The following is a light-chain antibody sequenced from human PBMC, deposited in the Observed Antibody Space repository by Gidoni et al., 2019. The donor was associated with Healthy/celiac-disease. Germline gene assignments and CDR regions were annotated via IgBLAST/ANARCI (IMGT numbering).Light chain of an antibody. CDR2: WAS. J-gene: IGKJ2*04. Sequence: DIVMTQAPDSLAVSLGERATINCKSSQSVLYSSNNKNYLAWYQQKPGQHPKLLIYWASTRESGVPDRFSGSGSGTDFTLTISSLQAEDVAVYYFQQYYSTPCSFGQGTKLEIK. CDR3: QQYYSTPCS. CDR1: QSVLYSSNNKNY. V-gene: IGKV4-1*01.